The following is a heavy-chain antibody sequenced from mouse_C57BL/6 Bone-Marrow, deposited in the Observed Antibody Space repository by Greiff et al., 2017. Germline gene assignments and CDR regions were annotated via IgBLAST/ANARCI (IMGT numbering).Heavy chain of an antibody. V-gene: IGHV14-3*01. D-gene: IGHD1-1*01. CDR2: IDPANGNT. CDR1: GFNIKNTY. CDR3: ARRTVVYYYAMDY. Sequence: VQLKESVAELVRPGASVKLSCTAPGFNIKNTYMHWVKQRPEQGLEWIGRIDPANGNTKYAPKFQGKATITADTSSNTAYLQLSSLTSEDTAIYYCARRTVVYYYAMDYWGQGTSVTVSS. J-gene: IGHJ4*01.